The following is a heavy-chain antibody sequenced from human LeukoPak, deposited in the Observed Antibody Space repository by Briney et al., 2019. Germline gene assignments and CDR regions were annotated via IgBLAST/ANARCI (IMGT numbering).Heavy chain of an antibody. CDR2: VSYDGSNK. V-gene: IGHV3-30-3*01. Sequence: GGSLRLSCAASGFTFSSYAMHWVRQAPGKGLEWVADVSYDGSNKYYADSVKGRFPISRDNSKNTLYLQMNSLRPEDTAVYYCARDQYRVSIFDYWGQGTLVTVSS. CDR1: GFTFSSYA. CDR3: ARDQYRVSIFDY. D-gene: IGHD5/OR15-5a*01. J-gene: IGHJ4*02.